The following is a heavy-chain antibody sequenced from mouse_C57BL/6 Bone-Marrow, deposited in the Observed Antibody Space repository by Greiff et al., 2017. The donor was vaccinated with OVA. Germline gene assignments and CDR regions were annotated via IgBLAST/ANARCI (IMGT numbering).Heavy chain of an antibody. Sequence: VKLMESGPGLVQPSQSLSITCTVSGFSLTSYGVHWVRQSPGKGLEWLGVIWRGGSTDYNAAFMSRLSITKDNSKSQVFFKMNSLQADDTAIYYCAKKGYYGSSYRDAMDYWGQGTSVTVSS. CDR2: IWRGGST. CDR1: GFSLTSYG. V-gene: IGHV2-5*01. J-gene: IGHJ4*01. CDR3: AKKGYYGSSYRDAMDY. D-gene: IGHD1-1*01.